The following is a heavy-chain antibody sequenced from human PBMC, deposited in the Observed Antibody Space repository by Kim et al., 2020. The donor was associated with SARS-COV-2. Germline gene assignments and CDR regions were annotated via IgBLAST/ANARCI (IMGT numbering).Heavy chain of an antibody. CDR2: IKQDGSEK. CDR1: GFTFSSYW. D-gene: IGHD2-15*01. J-gene: IGHJ6*02. V-gene: IGHV3-7*01. Sequence: GGSLRLSCAASGFTFSSYWMSWVRQAPGKGLEWVANIKQDGSEKYYVDSVKGRFTISRDNAKNSLYLQMNSLRAEDTAVYYCARDIVVVVAATPARYYYYGMDVWGQGTTVTVSS. CDR3: ARDIVVVVAATPARYYYYGMDV.